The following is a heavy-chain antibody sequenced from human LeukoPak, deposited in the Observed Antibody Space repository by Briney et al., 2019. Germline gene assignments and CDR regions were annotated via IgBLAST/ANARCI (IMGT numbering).Heavy chain of an antibody. J-gene: IGHJ4*02. D-gene: IGHD1-7*01. Sequence: SETLSLTCIVPGGSISSSSYYWAWLRQSPGKGLEWIGTFSSGGSAYSTPSLTSRVSISKDTSDNQFSLRLYSVTAADTAVYYCARKQTGTMYDVWGQGTQVTVSS. CDR2: FSSGGSA. V-gene: IGHV4-39*07. CDR3: ARKQTGTMYDV. CDR1: GGSISSSSYY.